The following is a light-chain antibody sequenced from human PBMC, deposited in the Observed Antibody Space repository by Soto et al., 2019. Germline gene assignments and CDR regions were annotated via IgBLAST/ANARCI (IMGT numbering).Light chain of an antibody. CDR1: QSVSSNY. CDR3: QQYGTSPRT. CDR2: GAS. V-gene: IGKV3-20*01. Sequence: ERATLSCRASQSVSSNYFAWYQQKPGQAPRFLMYGASSRATGIPDRFSGSGSGTDFTLTISRLEPEDFAVYYCQQYGTSPRTFGQGAKVDIK. J-gene: IGKJ1*01.